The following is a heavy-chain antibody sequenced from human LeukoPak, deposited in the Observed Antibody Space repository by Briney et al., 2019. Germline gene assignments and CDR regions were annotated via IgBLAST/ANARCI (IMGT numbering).Heavy chain of an antibody. CDR1: GFTFSSNA. J-gene: IGHJ6*02. Sequence: QSGGSLRLSCAASGFTFSSNAMSWVRQAPGKGLEWVSAISGSGGDTYYADSVKGRFTISRDNSKNTLYLQMNSLRAEDTAVYYCAKDLYSSGWFGDYYYYGMDVWGQGTTVTVSS. CDR2: ISGSGGDT. CDR3: AKDLYSSGWFGDYYYYGMDV. V-gene: IGHV3-23*01. D-gene: IGHD6-19*01.